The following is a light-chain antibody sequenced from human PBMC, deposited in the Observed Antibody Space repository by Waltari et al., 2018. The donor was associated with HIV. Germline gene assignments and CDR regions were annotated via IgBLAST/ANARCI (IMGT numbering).Light chain of an antibody. CDR2: GAS. V-gene: IGKV4-1*01. Sequence: IVMTQSPDSLTVSLGESATINCKSSQSVFFGSNNKNYLAWYQQKPGQPPRLLFYGASTRESGVPDRFSVSGSGTDFTLTISSLRTEDVAVYYCQQYYSSPRTFGGGTKVEI. CDR1: QSVFFGSNNKNY. J-gene: IGKJ4*01. CDR3: QQYYSSPRT.